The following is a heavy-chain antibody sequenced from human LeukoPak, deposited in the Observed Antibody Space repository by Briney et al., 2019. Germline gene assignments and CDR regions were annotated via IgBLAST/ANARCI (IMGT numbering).Heavy chain of an antibody. CDR3: ARDPGGYVSYFDY. D-gene: IGHD5-12*01. CDR1: GFTVSSNY. V-gene: IGHV3-53*01. Sequence: PGGSLRLSCAASGFTVSSNYMSWVRQAPAKGLEWVSVIYSGGSTYYADSVKGRFTISRDNSKNTLYLQMNSLRAEDPAVYCCARDPGGYVSYFDYWGQGTLVTVSS. CDR2: IYSGGST. J-gene: IGHJ4*02.